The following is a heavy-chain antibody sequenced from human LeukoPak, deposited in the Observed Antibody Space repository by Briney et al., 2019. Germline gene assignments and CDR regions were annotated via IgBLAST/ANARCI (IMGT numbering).Heavy chain of an antibody. V-gene: IGHV3-64*01. D-gene: IGHD1-26*01. CDR3: AREYTRYSGNAFDI. J-gene: IGHJ3*02. CDR2: ISSNGGST. Sequence: PGGSLRLSCVASGFTFSSYAIHWVRQAPGKGLEYVSAISSNGGSTYYANSVKGRFTISRDNSKNTLYLQMGSLRAEDMAVYYCAREYTRYSGNAFDIWGQGTMVTVSS. CDR1: GFTFSSYA.